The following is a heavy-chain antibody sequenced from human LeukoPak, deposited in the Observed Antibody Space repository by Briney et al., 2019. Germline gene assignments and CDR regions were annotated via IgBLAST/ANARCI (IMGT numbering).Heavy chain of an antibody. J-gene: IGHJ4*02. CDR2: INHSGST. V-gene: IGHV4-34*01. CDR3: ARYSSSPPGGFDY. D-gene: IGHD6-6*01. CDR1: GGSCSGYY. Sequence: PSETLSLTCAVYGGSCSGYYWSWIRQPPGKGLEWIGEINHSGSTNYNPSLKSRVTISVDTSKNQFSLKLSSVTAADTAVYYCARYSSSPPGGFDYWGQGTLVTVSS.